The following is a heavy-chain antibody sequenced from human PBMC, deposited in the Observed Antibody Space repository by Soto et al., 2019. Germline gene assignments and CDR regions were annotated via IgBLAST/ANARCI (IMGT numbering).Heavy chain of an antibody. J-gene: IGHJ6*02. CDR2: IKQDGSEK. D-gene: IGHD3-3*01. V-gene: IGHV3-7*01. CDR3: AGTYYDFWSGSYGMDV. CDR1: GFTFSSYW. Sequence: GGSLRLSCAASGFTFSSYWMSWVRQAPGKGLEWVANIKQDGSEKYYVDSVKGRFTISRDNAKNSLYLQMNSLRAEDTAVYYCAGTYYDFWSGSYGMDVWGQGTTVTVSS.